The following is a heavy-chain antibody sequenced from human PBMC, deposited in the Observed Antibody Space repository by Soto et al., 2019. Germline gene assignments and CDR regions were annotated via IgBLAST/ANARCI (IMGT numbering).Heavy chain of an antibody. CDR2: VSRKGNNI. V-gene: IGHV3-64D*06. CDR3: VKEEIVAVGGFDY. D-gene: IGHD5-12*01. CDR1: GFTLSSYD. J-gene: IGHJ4*02. Sequence: PGGSLRLSCSASGFTLSSYDMHWVRQAPGKGLEYVSGVSRKGNNIYYADSVKGRFTISRDTFKNTLFLQMTSLRAEDTAVYYCVKEEIVAVGGFDYWGQGTLVTVSS.